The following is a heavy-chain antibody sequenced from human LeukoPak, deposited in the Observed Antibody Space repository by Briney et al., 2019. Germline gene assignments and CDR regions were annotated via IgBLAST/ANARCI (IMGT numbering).Heavy chain of an antibody. CDR2: ISGSSGHT. D-gene: IGHD3-3*01. Sequence: SGGSLRLSCAASGLTFSSYAMSWVRQAPGKGLEWVSAISGSSGHTYYADSVKGRFTISRDISKNTLYLQMNSLRAEDTAVYYCAKVGFSEMEWLLYSDHWGQGTLVTVSS. CDR1: GLTFSSYA. CDR3: AKVGFSEMEWLLYSDH. J-gene: IGHJ4*02. V-gene: IGHV3-23*01.